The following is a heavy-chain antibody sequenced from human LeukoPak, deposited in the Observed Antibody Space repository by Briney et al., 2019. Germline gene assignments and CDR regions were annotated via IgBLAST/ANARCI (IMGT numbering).Heavy chain of an antibody. J-gene: IGHJ4*02. CDR1: GRTVSNYA. D-gene: IGHD6-19*01. Sequence: SVKLSCKASGRTVSNYAISWVRQAPRHGLEWMGGTLPILDIEIYAQKFQGRVTITPNKSTSTAYMELSSLRSEDTAVYHCARDRAVAGGGDFDYWGQGTLVTVSS. CDR2: TLPILDIE. V-gene: IGHV1-69*04. CDR3: ARDRAVAGGGDFDY.